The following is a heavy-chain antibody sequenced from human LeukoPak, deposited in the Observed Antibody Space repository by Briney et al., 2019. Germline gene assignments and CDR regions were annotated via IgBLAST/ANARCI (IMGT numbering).Heavy chain of an antibody. Sequence: SETLSLTCTVSGGSISSYYWSWIRQPPGKGLEWIGYIYYSGSTNYNPSLKSRVTISVDTSKNQFSLKLSSVTAADTAVYYCARHPLVDTAMALDAFDIWGQGTMVTVSS. CDR1: GGSISSYY. CDR2: IYYSGST. V-gene: IGHV4-59*08. D-gene: IGHD5-18*01. CDR3: ARHPLVDTAMALDAFDI. J-gene: IGHJ3*02.